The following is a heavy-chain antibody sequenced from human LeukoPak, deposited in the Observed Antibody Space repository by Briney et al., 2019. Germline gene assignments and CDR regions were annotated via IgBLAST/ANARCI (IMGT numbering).Heavy chain of an antibody. V-gene: IGHV3-48*03. Sequence: GGSLRLSCAASKFTFSSYEMNWVRQAPGKGLEWVSHINPSGDSIYYADSVKGRFTISRDNAKNSLYLQMNSLRAEDTAVYYCARMRQWLAYFDYWGQGTLVTVSS. CDR2: INPSGDSI. J-gene: IGHJ4*02. D-gene: IGHD6-19*01. CDR3: ARMRQWLAYFDY. CDR1: KFTFSSYE.